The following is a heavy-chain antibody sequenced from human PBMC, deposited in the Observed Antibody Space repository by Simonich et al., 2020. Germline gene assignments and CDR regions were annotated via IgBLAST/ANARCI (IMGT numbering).Heavy chain of an antibody. CDR3: ARGGYSGSYNWFDP. CDR1: GFTFSSYD. D-gene: IGHD1-26*01. CDR2: LGTAGDT. J-gene: IGHJ5*02. Sequence: EVQLVESGGGLVQAGGSLRLFCAASGFTFSSYDMHWVRQATGKGLEWVSALGTAGDTYYPGSVKGRFTSSRENAKNSLYLQMNSLRAGDTAVYYCARGGYSGSYNWFDPWGQGTLVTVSS. V-gene: IGHV3-13*01.